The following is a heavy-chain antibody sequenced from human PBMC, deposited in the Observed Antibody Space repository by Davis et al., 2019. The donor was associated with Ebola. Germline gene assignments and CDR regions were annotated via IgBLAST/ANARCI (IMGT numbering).Heavy chain of an antibody. CDR3: ARGIPSQVLFFDY. CDR2: IHPSGST. V-gene: IGHV4-34*01. CDR1: GGSFSDYY. J-gene: IGHJ4*02. Sequence: PSETLSLTCAVYGGSFSDYYWSWIRQPPGQGLEWIGEIHPSGSTNYNPSLASRVSISPDTSKNQFSLNLNSVTAADTAVYHCARGIPSQVLFFDYWGQGTLVTVSS.